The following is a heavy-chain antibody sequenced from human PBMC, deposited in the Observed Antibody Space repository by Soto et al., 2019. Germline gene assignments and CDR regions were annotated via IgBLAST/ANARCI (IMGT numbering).Heavy chain of an antibody. D-gene: IGHD3-16*01. CDR3: AREVLGTDGGT. CDR1: GGTFSSYA. Sequence: QVQLVQSGAEVKKPGSSVTVSCKTSGGTFSSYAISWARHAPGQGLEWMGGIIPIFRTAKYAQKFQGRVTITADESTSTAYMELSSLRSEDTAVYYCAREVLGTDGGTWGQGTLVTVSS. CDR2: IIPIFRTA. J-gene: IGHJ4*02. V-gene: IGHV1-69*01.